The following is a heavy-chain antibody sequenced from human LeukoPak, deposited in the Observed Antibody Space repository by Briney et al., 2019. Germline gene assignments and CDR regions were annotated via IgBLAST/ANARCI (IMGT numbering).Heavy chain of an antibody. CDR2: IKSKTDGGTT. V-gene: IGHV3-15*01. CDR3: TREAVTANGYFDY. J-gene: IGHJ4*02. Sequence: GGSLRLSCAASGFTFSNAWMTWVRQAPGKGLEWVGRIKSKTDGGTTDYAAPVKGIFPISRDDSKNTLYLQMNSLKTEDTAVYYCTREAVTANGYFDYWGQGTLVTVSS. D-gene: IGHD2-21*02. CDR1: GFTFSNAW.